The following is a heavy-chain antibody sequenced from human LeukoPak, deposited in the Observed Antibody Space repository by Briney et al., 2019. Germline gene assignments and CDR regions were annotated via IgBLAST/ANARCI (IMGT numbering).Heavy chain of an antibody. CDR3: AKAFGLLWFGERGPY. D-gene: IGHD3-10*01. CDR2: ISGSGGST. Sequence: GGSLRLSCAASGLTFSSYAMSWVRQAPGKGLEWVSAISGSGGSTYYADSVKGRFTISRDNSKNTLYLQMNSLRAEDTAVYYCAKAFGLLWFGERGPYWGQGTLITVSS. CDR1: GLTFSSYA. J-gene: IGHJ4*02. V-gene: IGHV3-23*01.